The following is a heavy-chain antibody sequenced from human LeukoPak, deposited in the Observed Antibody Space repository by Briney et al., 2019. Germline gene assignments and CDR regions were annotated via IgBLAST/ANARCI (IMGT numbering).Heavy chain of an antibody. CDR3: AESSGAFPYYFDH. CDR1: GFTFRTYA. Sequence: GGSLRLSCAASGFTFRTYAMSWVRQAPGKGLEWVSAISGTGGSTFYADSVKGRFTISRDNSKNTLFLQMNSLRADDMAVYYCAESSGAFPYYFDHWGQGTLATVSS. CDR2: ISGTGGST. D-gene: IGHD2-15*01. J-gene: IGHJ4*02. V-gene: IGHV3-23*01.